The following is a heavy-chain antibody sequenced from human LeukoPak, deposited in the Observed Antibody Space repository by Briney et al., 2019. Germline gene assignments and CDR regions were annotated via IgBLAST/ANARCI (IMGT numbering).Heavy chain of an antibody. CDR3: ARDGAEFYGSGSQDYFDY. CDR1: GFTFSSYA. D-gene: IGHD3-10*01. J-gene: IGHJ4*02. V-gene: IGHV3-30-3*01. CDR2: ISYDGSNK. Sequence: GGSLRLSCAASGFTFSSYAMHWVRQAPGKGLEWVAVISYDGSNKYYADSVKGRFTISRDNSKNTLYLQMNSLRAEDTAVYYCARDGAEFYGSGSQDYFDYWGQGTLVTVSS.